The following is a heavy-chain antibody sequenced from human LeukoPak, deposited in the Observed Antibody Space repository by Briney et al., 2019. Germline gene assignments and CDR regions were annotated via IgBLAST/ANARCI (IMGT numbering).Heavy chain of an antibody. J-gene: IGHJ4*02. Sequence: GGSLRLSCAASGFTFSSYGMHWVRQAPGKGLEWVAVIWYDGSNKYYADSVKGRFTISRDNSKNTLYLQMNSLRAEDTAVYYCARDDAGYCSGGSCYPGYFDYWGQGTLVTVSS. CDR3: ARDDAGYCSGGSCYPGYFDY. D-gene: IGHD2-15*01. V-gene: IGHV3-33*01. CDR1: GFTFSSYG. CDR2: IWYDGSNK.